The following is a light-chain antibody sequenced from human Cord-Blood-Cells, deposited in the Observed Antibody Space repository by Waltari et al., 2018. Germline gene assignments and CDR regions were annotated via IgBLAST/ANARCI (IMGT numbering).Light chain of an antibody. CDR2: WAS. J-gene: IGKJ2*01. Sequence: IVMTQCPDSLAVSLGERATINCKSSPSVLYSSNNKNYLAWYQQKPGQPPKLLIYWASTRESGVPDRFSGSGSGTDFTLTISSLQAEDVAVYYCQQYYSTPYTFGQGTKLEIK. V-gene: IGKV4-1*01. CDR1: PSVLYSSNNKNY. CDR3: QQYYSTPYT.